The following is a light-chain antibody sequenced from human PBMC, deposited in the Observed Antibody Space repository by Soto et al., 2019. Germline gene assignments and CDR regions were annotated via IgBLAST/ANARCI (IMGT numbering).Light chain of an antibody. J-gene: IGKJ1*01. CDR2: KAS. Sequence: DIQMTQPPSTLSGSVGDRVTITCRASQTISSWLAWYQQKPGKAPKLLIYKASTLKSGVPSRFSGSGSGTEFTLTLSSLQPDDFATYYCQHYNSYSEAFGQGSKVDIK. V-gene: IGKV1-5*03. CDR3: QHYNSYSEA. CDR1: QTISSW.